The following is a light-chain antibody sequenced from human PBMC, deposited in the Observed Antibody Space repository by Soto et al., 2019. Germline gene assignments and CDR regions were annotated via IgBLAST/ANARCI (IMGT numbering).Light chain of an antibody. CDR2: WAS. V-gene: IGKV4-1*01. CDR3: QQYYTTPLLT. Sequence: DIVMTQSPDSLAVSLGERATINCKSSQSVLYSSKNKNYLAWYQQKPGQPPKLLIYWASTRESGVPVQFSGSGSGTDFTLTITSLQAEDVAVYYCQQYYTTPLLTFGGGTKVEIK. CDR1: QSVLYSSKNKNY. J-gene: IGKJ4*01.